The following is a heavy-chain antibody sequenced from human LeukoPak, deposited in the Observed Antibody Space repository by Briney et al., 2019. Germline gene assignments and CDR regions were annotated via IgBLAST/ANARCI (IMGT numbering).Heavy chain of an antibody. CDR3: AKDRIGGALEF. J-gene: IGHJ4*02. D-gene: IGHD4-23*01. CDR2: ISWNSGSI. CDR1: GFTFDDYA. V-gene: IGHV3-9*01. Sequence: PGGSLRLSCAASGFTFDDYAMHWVRQAPGKGLEWVSGISWNSGSIGYADSVKGRFTISRDNAKNSLYLQMNSLRAEDTAVYYCAKDRIGGALEFWGQGTLATVSS.